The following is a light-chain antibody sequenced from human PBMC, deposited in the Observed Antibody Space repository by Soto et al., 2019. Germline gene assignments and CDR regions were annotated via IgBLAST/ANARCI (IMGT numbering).Light chain of an antibody. Sequence: DIVMTQSPDSLAVSLGERATINCKSSQSVLYSSNNKNYLAWYQQKPGPPPKLLIYWASTRESGVTDRFSGSRSGSAFTLTSSSLQAEDVAVYYWQQYYSTPRTFGQGTKVEIK. CDR3: QQYYSTPRT. CDR1: QSVLYSSNNKNY. V-gene: IGKV4-1*01. CDR2: WAS. J-gene: IGKJ1*01.